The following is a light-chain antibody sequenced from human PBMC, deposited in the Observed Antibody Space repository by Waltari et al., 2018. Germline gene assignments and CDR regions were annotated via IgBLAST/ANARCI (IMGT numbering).Light chain of an antibody. Sequence: VPERISGSKSGTSASLAITGLQADDEADYYCQSYDTSQSVVFGGGTKLTVL. J-gene: IGLJ3*02. CDR3: QSYDTSQSVV. V-gene: IGLV1-40*01.